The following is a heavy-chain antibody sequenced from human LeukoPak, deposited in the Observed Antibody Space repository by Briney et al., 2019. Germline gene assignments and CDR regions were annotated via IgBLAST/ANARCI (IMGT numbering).Heavy chain of an antibody. D-gene: IGHD1-14*01. CDR2: LYSDGNT. V-gene: IGHV3-53*01. CDR3: ARGVEPLAANTLAY. J-gene: IGHJ4*02. CDR1: GFTFITTD. Sequence: GGSLRLSCAASGFTFITTDMSWVRQAPGKGLEWVSVLYSDGNTKYADSVQGRFTISRDNSKNTLYLEMNSLSPDDTAVYYCARGVEPLAANTLAYWGQGTLVTVSS.